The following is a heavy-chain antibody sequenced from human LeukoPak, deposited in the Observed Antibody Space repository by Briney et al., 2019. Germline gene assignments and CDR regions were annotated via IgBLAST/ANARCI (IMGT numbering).Heavy chain of an antibody. Sequence: SETLSLTCTVSGGSISSSSFYWGWIRQPPGKGPEWIGSIYYSGSTYYNPSLKSRVTISEDTSKNQFSLKLYSVTAADTAVYYCARLGGCTTTSCYVHWFDPWGRGTLVTVSS. CDR3: ARLGGCTTTSCYVHWFDP. V-gene: IGHV4-39*07. CDR2: IYYSGST. CDR1: GGSISSSSFY. D-gene: IGHD2-2*01. J-gene: IGHJ5*02.